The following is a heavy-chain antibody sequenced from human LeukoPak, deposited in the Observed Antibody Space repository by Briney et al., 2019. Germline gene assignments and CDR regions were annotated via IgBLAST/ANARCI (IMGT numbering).Heavy chain of an antibody. Sequence: SETLSLTCTVSSDSISSSGNYWGWIRQTPGKGLEWIGSINHGGVTYYNPSLKSRVTISVDTSKNQFSLKLSSVTAADTAVYYCGRDRPTGYYDYWGQGTLVTVSS. D-gene: IGHD3-10*01. CDR3: GRDRPTGYYDY. CDR1: SDSISSSGNY. CDR2: INHGGVT. V-gene: IGHV4-39*07. J-gene: IGHJ4*02.